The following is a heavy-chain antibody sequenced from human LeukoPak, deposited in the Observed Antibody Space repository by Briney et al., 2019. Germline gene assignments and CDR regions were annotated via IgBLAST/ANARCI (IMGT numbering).Heavy chain of an antibody. D-gene: IGHD3-10*01. Sequence: PGGSLRLSCAASGFTFSSYAMSWVRQAPGKGLEWVSAISGSGGSTYYADSVKGRFTISRDNSKNTLYLQMNSLRAEDTAVYYCAKAMVRGVIRGRYFDYWGQGTLVTVSS. CDR1: GFTFSSYA. J-gene: IGHJ4*02. CDR3: AKAMVRGVIRGRYFDY. CDR2: ISGSGGST. V-gene: IGHV3-23*01.